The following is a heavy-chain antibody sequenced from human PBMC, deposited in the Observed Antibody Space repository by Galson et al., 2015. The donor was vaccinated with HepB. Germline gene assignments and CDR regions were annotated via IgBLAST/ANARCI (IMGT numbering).Heavy chain of an antibody. CDR3: ARDTLAPIWSDRREVNWFDP. J-gene: IGHJ5*02. Sequence: SVKVSCKASGYTFTSYAMNWVRQAPGQGLEWMGWINTNTGNPTYAQGFTGRFVFSLDTSVSTAYLQISSLKAEDTAVYYCARDTLAPIWSDRREVNWFDPWGQGTLVTVSS. CDR1: GYTFTSYA. V-gene: IGHV7-4-1*02. CDR2: INTNTGNP. D-gene: IGHD3-10*01.